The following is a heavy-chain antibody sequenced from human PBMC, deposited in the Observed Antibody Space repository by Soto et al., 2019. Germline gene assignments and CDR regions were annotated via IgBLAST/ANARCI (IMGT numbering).Heavy chain of an antibody. CDR2: IDPSGGIT. D-gene: IGHD3-22*01. CDR3: AGEVIGHDNYEAIGYYFEH. CDR1: GYSFTNFH. Sequence: QVQLSQFGAEVTKPGASVKVSCKASGYSFTNFHIHWVRQAPGQGLEWMGMIDPSGGITRDAQRVQGRITMTRNASTSTVYMELRSPTSEDTAVYYCAGEVIGHDNYEAIGYYFEHWGQGTLVTVSS. J-gene: IGHJ4*02. V-gene: IGHV1-46*01.